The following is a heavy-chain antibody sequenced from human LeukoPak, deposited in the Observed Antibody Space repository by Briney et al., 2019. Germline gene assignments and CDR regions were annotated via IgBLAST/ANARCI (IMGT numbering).Heavy chain of an antibody. Sequence: GGSLRLSCAASGFTVSSNYMSWVRQAPGKGVEWVSVIYSVGSTYYADSVKGRFTISRDNSKNTLYLQMNSLRAEDTAVYYCARDRFGDYGDYDGGYYYYYGMDVWGQGTTVTVSS. J-gene: IGHJ6*02. CDR1: GFTVSSNY. CDR3: ARDRFGDYGDYDGGYYYYYGMDV. D-gene: IGHD4-17*01. CDR2: IYSVGST. V-gene: IGHV3-53*01.